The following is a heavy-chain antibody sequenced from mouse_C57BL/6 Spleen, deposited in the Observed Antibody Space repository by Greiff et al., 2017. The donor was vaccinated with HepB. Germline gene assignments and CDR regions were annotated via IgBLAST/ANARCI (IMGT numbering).Heavy chain of an antibody. CDR2: IWSGGST. D-gene: IGHD2-4*01. J-gene: IGHJ3*01. CDR1: GFSLTSYG. CDR3: ARKGGYDYGAWFAY. V-gene: IGHV2-2*01. Sequence: VQLVESGPGLVQPSQSLSITCTVSGFSLTSYGVHWVRQSPGKGLEWLGVIWSGGSTDYNAAFISRLSISKDNSKSQVFFKMNSLQADDTAIYYCARKGGYDYGAWFAYWGQGTLVTVSA.